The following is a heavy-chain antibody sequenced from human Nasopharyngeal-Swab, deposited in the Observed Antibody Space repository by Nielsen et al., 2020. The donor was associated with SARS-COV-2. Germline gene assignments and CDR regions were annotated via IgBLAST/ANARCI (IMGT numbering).Heavy chain of an antibody. CDR1: GYTFTSYY. Sequence: ASVKVSCTASGYTFTSYYLHWVRQAPGQGLEWMGLINPTDGSTSYAQKFEGRVTMTRVTSTSTVYMELNSLRSEDTAVYYCARVLPFRITGTSGMDVWGQGTTVTVSS. CDR3: ARVLPFRITGTSGMDV. J-gene: IGHJ6*02. V-gene: IGHV1-46*01. CDR2: INPTDGST. D-gene: IGHD1-7*01.